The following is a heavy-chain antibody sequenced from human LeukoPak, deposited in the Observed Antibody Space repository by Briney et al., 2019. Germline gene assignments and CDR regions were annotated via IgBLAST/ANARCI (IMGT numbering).Heavy chain of an antibody. J-gene: IGHJ6*03. CDR2: VDPEDGET. Sequence: ATVKISCKASGYTFTDYYMHWVQQAPGKGLEWMGRVDPEDGETIYAEKFQGRVTITADTSTDTAYMELSSLRSEDTAVYYCATVNRRGRWLRFLGHYYMDVWGKGTTVTVSS. D-gene: IGHD3-3*01. V-gene: IGHV1-69-2*01. CDR3: ATVNRRGRWLRFLGHYYMDV. CDR1: GYTFTDYY.